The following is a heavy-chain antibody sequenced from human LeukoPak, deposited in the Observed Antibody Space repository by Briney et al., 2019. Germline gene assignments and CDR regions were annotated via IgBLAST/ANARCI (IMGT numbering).Heavy chain of an antibody. CDR3: TRESGPYCPFGY. Sequence: SQTLSLTCTVFGGSIRSGDYFWSWIRQPPGKGLEWIGYIYYSGSTHYNPSLIGRVIMSLDESRNQLSLTLTSVTAADTAMYYCTRESGPYCPFGYWGQGTLVVVPS. CDR2: IYYSGST. D-gene: IGHD1-26*01. CDR1: GGSIRSGDYF. V-gene: IGHV4-30-4*01. J-gene: IGHJ4*02.